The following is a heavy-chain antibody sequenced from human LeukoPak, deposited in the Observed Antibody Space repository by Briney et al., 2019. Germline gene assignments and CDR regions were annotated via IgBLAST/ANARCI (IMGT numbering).Heavy chain of an antibody. J-gene: IGHJ4*02. CDR1: GFTFSSYA. Sequence: PGRSLRLSCAASGFTFSSYAMHWVRQAPGKGLEWVAVISYDGSNKYYADSVKGRFTISRDNSKNTLYLQMNSLRAEDTAVYYCAIPDQPAYWGQEPLVPVSS. CDR2: ISYDGSNK. CDR3: AIPDQPAY. V-gene: IGHV3-30-3*01.